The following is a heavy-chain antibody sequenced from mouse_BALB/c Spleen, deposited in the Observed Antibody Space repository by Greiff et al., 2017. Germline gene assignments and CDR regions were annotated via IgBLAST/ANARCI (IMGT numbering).Heavy chain of an antibody. Sequence: QVQLKESGAELMKPGASVKISCKATGYTFSSYWIEWVKQRPGHGLEWIGEILPGSGSTNYNEKFKGKATFTADTSSNTAYMQLSSLTSEDSAVYYCARSDSLLRVRAMDYWGQGTSVTVSS. CDR1: GYTFSSYW. D-gene: IGHD1-2*01. CDR3: ARSDSLLRVRAMDY. J-gene: IGHJ4*01. V-gene: IGHV1-9*01. CDR2: ILPGSGST.